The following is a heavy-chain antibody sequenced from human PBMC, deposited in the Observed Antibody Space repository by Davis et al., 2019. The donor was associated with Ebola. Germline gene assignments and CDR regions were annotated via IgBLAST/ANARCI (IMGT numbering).Heavy chain of an antibody. CDR1: GYTFTNYW. CDR2: IYPRDSDT. Sequence: GGSLRLSCKGSGYTFTNYWIAWVRQMPGKGLECMGVIYPRDSDTRYSPSFQGQVTISADKSISTAYLQWTSLKASDTAMYYCARVASLVSATRGFDSWGQGTLVTVSS. D-gene: IGHD2-15*01. J-gene: IGHJ4*02. V-gene: IGHV5-51*01. CDR3: ARVASLVSATRGFDS.